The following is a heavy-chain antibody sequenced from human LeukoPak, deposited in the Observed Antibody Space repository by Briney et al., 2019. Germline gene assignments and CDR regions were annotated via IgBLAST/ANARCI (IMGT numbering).Heavy chain of an antibody. Sequence: SELLSLPCNVSGNSISSYYWSWIGQPPGKGLEWIGYVYYSGSTNYNPSLKSRVTMSVDTSKNQSSLRLSSVTAADTAAYYCATDRTGHNWFDPWGQGNLVTVSS. CDR3: ATDRTGHNWFDP. CDR1: GNSISSYY. D-gene: IGHD3/OR15-3a*01. J-gene: IGHJ5*02. V-gene: IGHV4-59*01. CDR2: VYYSGST.